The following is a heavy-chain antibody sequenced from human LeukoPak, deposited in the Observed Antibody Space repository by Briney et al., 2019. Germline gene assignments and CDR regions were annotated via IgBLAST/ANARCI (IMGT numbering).Heavy chain of an antibody. J-gene: IGHJ4*02. V-gene: IGHV3-21*01. CDR1: GFTFSSYS. Sequence: GGSLRLSCAASGFTFSSYSMDWVRQAPGKGLEWVSSISSSSSYIYYADSVKGRFTISRDNAKNSLYLQMNTLRAEDTAVYYCARGDSSGFDYWGQGTLVTVSS. CDR3: ARGDSSGFDY. CDR2: ISSSSSYI. D-gene: IGHD6-19*01.